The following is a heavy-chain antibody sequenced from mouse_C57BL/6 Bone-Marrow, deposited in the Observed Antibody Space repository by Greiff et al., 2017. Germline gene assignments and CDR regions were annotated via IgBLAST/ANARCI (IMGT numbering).Heavy chain of an antibody. J-gene: IGHJ2*01. V-gene: IGHV1-7*01. CDR3: ARRSGYFNFDY. CDR1: GYTFTSYW. CDR2: INPSSGYT. D-gene: IGHD2-3*01. Sequence: QVQLKQSGAELAKPGASVKLSCTASGYTFTSYWMHWVKQRTGPGLEWIGYINPSSGYTKYNQKFKDKATLTADKSSSTAYMQLSSLTYEDSADYYCARRSGYFNFDYWGQGTTLTVSS.